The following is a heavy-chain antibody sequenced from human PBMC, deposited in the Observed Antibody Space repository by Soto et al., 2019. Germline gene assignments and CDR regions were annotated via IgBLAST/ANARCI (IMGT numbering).Heavy chain of an antibody. V-gene: IGHV3-64*01. Sequence: PGGSLRLSCAASGFTFSSYAMHWVRQAPGRGLEYVSAISSSGSNTFYANSVKGRFTVSRDNSENTLYLQMGSLRVEDMAIYYCSIDPEYTNGWYSYYWGQGTLVTVSS. CDR1: GFTFSSYA. J-gene: IGHJ4*02. CDR2: ISSSGSNT. CDR3: SIDPEYTNGWYSYY. D-gene: IGHD6-19*01.